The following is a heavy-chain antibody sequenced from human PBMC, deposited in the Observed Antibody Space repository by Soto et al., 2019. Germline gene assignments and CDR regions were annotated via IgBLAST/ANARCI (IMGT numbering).Heavy chain of an antibody. CDR2: ISYDGSNK. J-gene: IGHJ4*02. CDR1: GFTFSSYA. CDR3: ARDRVSMVRGVRRFDY. D-gene: IGHD3-10*01. V-gene: IGHV3-30-3*01. Sequence: QVQLVESGGGVVQPGRSLRLSCAASGFTFSSYAMHWVRQAPGKGLEWVAVISYDGSNKYYADSVKGRFTISRDNSKNTLYLQMNRLRAEDTAVYYCARDRVSMVRGVRRFDYWGQGTLVTVSS.